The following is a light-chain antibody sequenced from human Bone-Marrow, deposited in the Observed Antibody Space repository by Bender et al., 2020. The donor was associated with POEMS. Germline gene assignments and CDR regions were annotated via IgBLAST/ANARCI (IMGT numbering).Light chain of an antibody. CDR2: SNN. CDR3: GGGDDSLNGHVV. V-gene: IGLV1-47*01. Sequence: QSVLTQPPPASGTPGQRVTISCSGSSSNIGKNYVYWYQQLPATAPKLLIYSNNQRPSGVPDRFSGSKTGTSASLASGRLRTEDEADYFCGGGDDSLNGHVVFGGGSKVTVL. CDR1: SSNIGKNY. J-gene: IGLJ2*01.